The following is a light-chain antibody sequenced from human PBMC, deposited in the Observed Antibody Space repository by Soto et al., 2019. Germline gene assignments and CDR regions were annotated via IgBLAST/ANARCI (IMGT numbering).Light chain of an antibody. CDR2: DAS. Sequence: EIVLTPSPATLSLSPGERATLSCRASQSVSSNLAWYQQKPGQAPRLLIYDASTRATGIPARFSGIGSGTDFTLTITRLEPEDFAVYYCHQYGSAPWTFGQGTKV. J-gene: IGKJ1*01. CDR3: HQYGSAPWT. V-gene: IGKV3-20*01. CDR1: QSVSSN.